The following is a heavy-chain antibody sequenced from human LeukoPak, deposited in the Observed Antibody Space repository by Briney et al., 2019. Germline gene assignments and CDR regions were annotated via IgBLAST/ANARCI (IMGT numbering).Heavy chain of an antibody. CDR1: GASISRYC. CDR2: MFYSGGT. D-gene: IGHD3-3*01. CDR3: ARAFGVVTSFDY. J-gene: IGHJ4*02. V-gene: IGHV4-59*01. Sequence: PSETLSLTCTVSGASISRYCWSWIRQPPGRELEWIGCMFYSGGTNYNPSLRSRVTISVNTSKNQFSLKLRSVTAADTAVYYCARAFGVVTSFDYWGQGTLVTVSS.